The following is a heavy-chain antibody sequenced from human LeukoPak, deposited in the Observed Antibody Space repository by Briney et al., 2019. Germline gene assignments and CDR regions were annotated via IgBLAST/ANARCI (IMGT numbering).Heavy chain of an antibody. CDR1: GYTFTSYD. Sequence: ASVKVSCKASGYTFTSYDINWVRQAAGQGLEWMGWMNPNSGNTGYTQKFQGRVTMTRDTSTATAFMELSSLRSEDTAVYYCARRADHYDSSCYQHWGQGTLVTVSP. J-gene: IGHJ4*02. CDR2: MNPNSGNT. D-gene: IGHD3-22*01. CDR3: ARRADHYDSSCYQH. V-gene: IGHV1-8*01.